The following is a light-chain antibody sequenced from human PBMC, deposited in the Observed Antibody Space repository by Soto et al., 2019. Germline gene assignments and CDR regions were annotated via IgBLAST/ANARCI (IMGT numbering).Light chain of an antibody. V-gene: IGKV3-20*01. CDR1: QSVSTNY. CDR2: AAS. Sequence: EIVLTQSPGTLSLSPGERATLSCRASQSVSTNYLAWYQQRPGQAPRLLIYAASRRATGIPDRFSGSVSGTDFTLTISRLEPEDFAVYYCLQYGSSPWTFGQGTKVDIK. J-gene: IGKJ1*01. CDR3: LQYGSSPWT.